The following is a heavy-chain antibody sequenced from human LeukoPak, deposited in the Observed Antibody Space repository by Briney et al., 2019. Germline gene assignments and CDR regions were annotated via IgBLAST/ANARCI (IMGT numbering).Heavy chain of an antibody. Sequence: GASVKVSCKASGGTFSSYAISWVRQAPGQGLEWMGWINPNSGGTNYAQKFQDRITMTRDTSISTAHMELSRLRSDDTAVYYCASKGAGYCRSTNCQGAFDIWGQGTMVSVSS. CDR1: GGTFSSYA. J-gene: IGHJ3*02. D-gene: IGHD2-2*01. CDR3: ASKGAGYCRSTNCQGAFDI. CDR2: INPNSGGT. V-gene: IGHV1-2*02.